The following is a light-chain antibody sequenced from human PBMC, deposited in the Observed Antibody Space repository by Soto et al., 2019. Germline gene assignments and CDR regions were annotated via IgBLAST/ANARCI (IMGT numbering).Light chain of an antibody. CDR2: AAS. CDR3: QKYNNAPRT. Sequence: DIQMTQSPSSLSASVGDTVTITCRASQGISNYLAWYQQKPGQVPNLLIYAASTLQSGVPSRFSGSGSATDFTLTISSLRPEDVATYYCQKYNNAPRTFGQGTKVEI. J-gene: IGKJ1*01. CDR1: QGISNY. V-gene: IGKV1-27*01.